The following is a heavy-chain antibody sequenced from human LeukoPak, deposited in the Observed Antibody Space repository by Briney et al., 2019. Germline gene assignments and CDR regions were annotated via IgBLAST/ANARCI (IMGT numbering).Heavy chain of an antibody. CDR1: GVSVSSGSSY. CDR2: MYYTGST. Sequence: SETLSLTCTVSGVSVSSGSSYWSWVRQPPGKGLEWIGYMYYTGSTNYNPPLKSRVTISINTSTNQFSLKLSSVTAADRAVYYCARLRFGDYPYYFDYWGQGTLVTVSS. J-gene: IGHJ4*02. CDR3: ARLRFGDYPYYFDY. V-gene: IGHV4-61*01. D-gene: IGHD3-10*01.